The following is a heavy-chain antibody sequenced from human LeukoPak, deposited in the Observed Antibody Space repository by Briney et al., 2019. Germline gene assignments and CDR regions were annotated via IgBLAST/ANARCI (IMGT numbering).Heavy chain of an antibody. CDR2: ISVYNGNT. D-gene: IGHD6-13*01. Sequence: ASVKVSCKASGYTFTSYGINWVRQAPGQGLEWMGWISVYNGNTNYVQKLQGRVTMTTDTSTSTAYMELRSLRSDDTAVYYCAREARRGAAAGTGWFDPWGQGTLVTVSS. J-gene: IGHJ5*02. CDR1: GYTFTSYG. CDR3: AREARRGAAAGTGWFDP. V-gene: IGHV1-18*01.